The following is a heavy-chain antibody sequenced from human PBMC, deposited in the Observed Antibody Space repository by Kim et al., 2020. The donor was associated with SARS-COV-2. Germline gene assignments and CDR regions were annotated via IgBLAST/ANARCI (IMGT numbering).Heavy chain of an antibody. Sequence: SETMSLTCTVSGGSISSYYWSWIRQPPGKGLEWIGYIYYSGSTNYNPSLKSRVTISVDTSKNQFSLKLSSVTAADTAVYYCARGFDYWCQGTLVTVSS. CDR2: IYYSGST. CDR1: GGSISSYY. J-gene: IGHJ4*02. V-gene: IGHV4-59*01. CDR3: ARGFDY.